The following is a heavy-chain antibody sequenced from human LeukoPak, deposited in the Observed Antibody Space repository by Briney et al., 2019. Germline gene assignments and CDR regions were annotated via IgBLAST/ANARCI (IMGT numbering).Heavy chain of an antibody. V-gene: IGHV4-4*07. Sequence: PSETLSLTSTVAGGSISSYYWSWIRQPVGKGLEWTGRIYTSGSTNYNPSLKSRVTMSVDTSKNQFSLKLSSVTAADTAVYYCARDFSSGWYGDAFDIWGQGTMVTVSS. CDR3: ARDFSSGWYGDAFDI. J-gene: IGHJ3*02. D-gene: IGHD6-19*01. CDR2: IYTSGST. CDR1: GGSISSYY.